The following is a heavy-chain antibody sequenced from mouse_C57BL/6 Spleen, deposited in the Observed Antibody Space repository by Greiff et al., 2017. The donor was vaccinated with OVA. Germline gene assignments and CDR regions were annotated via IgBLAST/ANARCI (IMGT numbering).Heavy chain of an antibody. CDR2: ISGGGGNT. V-gene: IGHV5-9*01. CDR3: ARQKGYFDV. CDR1: GFTFSSYT. J-gene: IGHJ1*03. Sequence: EVKVVESGGGLVKPGGSLKLSCAASGFTFSSYTMSWVRQTPEKRLEWVATISGGGGNTYYPDSVKGRFTISRDNAKNTLYLQMSSLRSEDTALYYCARQKGYFDVWGTGTTVTVSS.